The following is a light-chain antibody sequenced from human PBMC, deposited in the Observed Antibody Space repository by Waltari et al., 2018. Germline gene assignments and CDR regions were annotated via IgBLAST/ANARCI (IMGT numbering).Light chain of an antibody. CDR3: QQYNNWPPWT. CDR1: KSVSSN. CDR2: GAS. Sequence: EIVMTQSPATLSVSPGERATLSCRASKSVSSNLAWYQQKPGQAPRLLIDGASTRATGIPARFSGSGSGTEFTLTISSLQSEDFAVYYCQQYNNWPPWTFGQGTKVEIK. V-gene: IGKV3-15*01. J-gene: IGKJ1*01.